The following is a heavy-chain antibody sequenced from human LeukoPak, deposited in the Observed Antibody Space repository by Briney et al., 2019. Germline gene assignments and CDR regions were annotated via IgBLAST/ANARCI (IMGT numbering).Heavy chain of an antibody. D-gene: IGHD3-3*01. Sequence: GGSLRLSCAASGFTFSSYAMSWVRQAPGKGLEWVSAISGSGGSTYYADSVKGRFTISRDNSKNPLYLQMNSLRAEDTAVYYCAKDTTYDFWSGYPARFAFDIWGQGTMVTVSS. V-gene: IGHV3-23*01. CDR2: ISGSGGST. CDR1: GFTFSSYA. J-gene: IGHJ3*02. CDR3: AKDTTYDFWSGYPARFAFDI.